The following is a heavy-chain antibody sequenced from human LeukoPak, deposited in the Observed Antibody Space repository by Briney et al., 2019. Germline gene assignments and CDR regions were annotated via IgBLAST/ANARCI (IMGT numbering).Heavy chain of an antibody. V-gene: IGHV3-9*01. J-gene: IGHJ4*02. CDR3: AKDKESRPSANFDY. D-gene: IGHD2-2*01. Sequence: GGSLRLSCAASGFTFDDYAMHWVRQAPGKGLEWVSGISWNSGSIGYADSVKGRFTISRDNAKNSLYLQMNSLRAEDTALYYCAKDKESRPSANFDYWGQGTLVTVSS. CDR2: ISWNSGSI. CDR1: GFTFDDYA.